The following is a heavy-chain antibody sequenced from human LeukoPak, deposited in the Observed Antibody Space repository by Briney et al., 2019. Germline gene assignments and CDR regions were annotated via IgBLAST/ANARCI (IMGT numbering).Heavy chain of an antibody. V-gene: IGHV3-48*03. J-gene: IGHJ5*02. CDR1: GFTFSSYE. D-gene: IGHD4-17*01. Sequence: GGSLRLSCAASGFTFSSYEMNWVRQAPGKGLEWVSYISSSGSTIYYADSVKGRFTISRDNAKNSLYLQMNSLRAEDTALYYCAKEDDYGDYNWFDPWGQGTLVTVSS. CDR2: ISSSGSTI. CDR3: AKEDDYGDYNWFDP.